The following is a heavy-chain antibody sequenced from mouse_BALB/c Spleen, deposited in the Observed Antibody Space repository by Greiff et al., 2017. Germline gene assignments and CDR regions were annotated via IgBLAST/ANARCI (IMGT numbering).Heavy chain of an antibody. Sequence: EVQLVESGGGLVKPGGSLKLSCAASGFTFSSYAMSWVRQTPEKRLEWVASISSGGSTYYPDSVKGRFTISRDNARNILYLQMSSLRSEDTAMYYCARSYGSSYAMDYWGQGTSDTVSS. D-gene: IGHD1-1*01. V-gene: IGHV5-6-5*01. CDR1: GFTFSSYA. J-gene: IGHJ4*01. CDR3: ARSYGSSYAMDY. CDR2: ISSGGST.